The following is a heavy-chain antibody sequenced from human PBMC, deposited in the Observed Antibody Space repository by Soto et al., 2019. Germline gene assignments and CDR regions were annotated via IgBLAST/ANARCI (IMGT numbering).Heavy chain of an antibody. CDR1: GFTFSSYA. CDR2: ISGSGGST. D-gene: IGHD6-19*01. V-gene: IGHV3-23*01. CDR3: AKCSPRYSSGLKAYYFDY. Sequence: EVQLLESGGGLVQPGGSLRLSCAASGFTFSSYAMSWVRQAPGKGLEWVSTISGSGGSTYYADSVKGRFTNSRDNSKNTLYLQVNSLRAEDTAVYYCAKCSPRYSSGLKAYYFDYWGQGTLVTVSS. J-gene: IGHJ4*02.